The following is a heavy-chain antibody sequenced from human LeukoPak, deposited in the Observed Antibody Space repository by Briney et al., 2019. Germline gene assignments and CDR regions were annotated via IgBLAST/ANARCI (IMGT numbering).Heavy chain of an antibody. V-gene: IGHV4-34*01. CDR1: GGSFSGYY. CDR2: INHSGST. CDR3: ASGYCSSTGCYPYNWFDP. J-gene: IGHJ5*02. D-gene: IGHD2-2*01. Sequence: SETLSLTCAVYGGSFSGYYWSWIRQPPGKGLEWIGEINHSGSTNYNPSLKSRVTISVDTSKNQFSLKLSSVTAADTAVYYCASGYCSSTGCYPYNWFDPWGQGTLVTVSS.